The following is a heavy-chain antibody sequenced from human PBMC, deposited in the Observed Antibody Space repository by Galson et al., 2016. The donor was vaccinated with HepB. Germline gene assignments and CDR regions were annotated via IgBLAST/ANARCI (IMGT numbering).Heavy chain of an antibody. Sequence: SLRLSCAVSGFPFIHAWMSWVRQAPGKGLEWVGRIKSKGGGGTIDYAAPVKGRFTISRDDSKNMLYLQMNSLRSEDTAMYYCAKVYLPPPNDAYDVWGQGTLVTVSS. V-gene: IGHV3-15*01. CDR1: GFPFIHAW. CDR3: AKVYLPPPNDAYDV. CDR2: IKSKGGGGTI. J-gene: IGHJ3*01. D-gene: IGHD2-8*01.